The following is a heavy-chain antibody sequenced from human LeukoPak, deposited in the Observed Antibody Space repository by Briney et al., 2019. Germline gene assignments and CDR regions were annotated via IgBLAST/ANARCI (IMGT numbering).Heavy chain of an antibody. J-gene: IGHJ4*02. CDR3: ARDHNYAFDN. V-gene: IGHV3-48*04. D-gene: IGHD1-1*01. CDR2: IGISSGNT. CDR1: GFPFSDYS. Sequence: GGSLRLSCTASGFPFSDYSMNWVRQATGKGLEWISYIGISSGNTKYADSVEGRFTIPADNARNSLYLQMNSLRVEDTAVYYCARDHNYAFDNWGQGTLVSVCS.